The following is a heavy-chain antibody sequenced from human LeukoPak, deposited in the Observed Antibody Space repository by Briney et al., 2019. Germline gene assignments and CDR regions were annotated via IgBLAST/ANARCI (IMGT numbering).Heavy chain of an antibody. V-gene: IGHV4-61*02. CDR2: IYTSGST. CDR3: ARDQKGPFDY. CDR1: GGSISSGSYY. Sequence: PSQTLSLTCTVSGGSISSGSYYWSWIRQPAGKGLEWIGRIYTSGSTYYNPSLKSRVTISVDTSKNQFSLKLNSVTAADTAVYYCARDQKGPFDYWGQGTLVTVSS. J-gene: IGHJ4*02.